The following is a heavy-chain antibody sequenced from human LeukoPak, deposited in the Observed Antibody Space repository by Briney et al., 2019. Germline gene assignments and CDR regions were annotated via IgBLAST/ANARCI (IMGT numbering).Heavy chain of an antibody. V-gene: IGHV3-21*01. CDR2: ISGSSSYI. D-gene: IGHD6-13*01. CDR3: ARVKIAAAALDY. Sequence: GGSLRLSCAASGFTFSSYSMNWVRQAPGKGLEWVSSISGSSSYIYYADSVKGRFTISRDNAKNSLYLQMNSLRAEDTAVYYCARVKIAAAALDYWGQRTLVTVSS. CDR1: GFTFSSYS. J-gene: IGHJ4*02.